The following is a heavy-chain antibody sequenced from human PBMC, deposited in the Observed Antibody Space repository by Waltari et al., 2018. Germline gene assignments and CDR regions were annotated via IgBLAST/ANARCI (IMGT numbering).Heavy chain of an antibody. CDR3: MRQVLGYCTSAACRRLES. CDR1: GYASNSGFY. Sequence: QLQLKESGPGLLKASETLSLTCDGSGYASNSGFYWGWIRQSPGKGLEWIATVYYDGTTFYDPSLVSRATTTMDTAKNQFSLTLESVTAADTAVYYCMRQVLGYCTSAACRRLESWGQGTLVTVSP. J-gene: IGHJ4*02. D-gene: IGHD2-8*01. CDR2: VYYDGTT. V-gene: IGHV4-38-2*01.